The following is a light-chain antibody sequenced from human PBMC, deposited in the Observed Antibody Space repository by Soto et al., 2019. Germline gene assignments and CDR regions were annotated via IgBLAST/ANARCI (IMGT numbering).Light chain of an antibody. Sequence: EIVMTQSPATLSVSSGERATLSCRASKSVSSNLAWYEQKPGQAPRLLIYGASTRATGNPAMFSGSGSGTELTLTVSNLHSEDFAVYYCQQYNNGPPWTFCQGTKVEIK. CDR1: KSVSSN. J-gene: IGKJ1*01. CDR3: QQYNNGPPWT. V-gene: IGKV3-15*01. CDR2: GAS.